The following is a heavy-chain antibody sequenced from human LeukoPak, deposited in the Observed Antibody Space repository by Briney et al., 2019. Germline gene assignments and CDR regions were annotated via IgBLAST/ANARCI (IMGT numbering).Heavy chain of an antibody. Sequence: PGGSLRLSYAVSGITLGNYGMSWVRQPPGKGREWVANIKQDGSEKYYVDSVRGRFTITRENAKNSLYLQMNSLRAEDTAVYYCASEGFGELLYLNAFDIWGQGTMVTASS. J-gene: IGHJ3*02. CDR2: IKQDGSEK. CDR1: GITLGNYG. V-gene: IGHV3-7*01. D-gene: IGHD3-10*01. CDR3: ASEGFGELLYLNAFDI.